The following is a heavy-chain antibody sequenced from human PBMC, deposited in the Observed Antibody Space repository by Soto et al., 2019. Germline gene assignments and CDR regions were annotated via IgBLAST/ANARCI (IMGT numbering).Heavy chain of an antibody. J-gene: IGHJ4*02. CDR1: GFTFGNYW. Sequence: GGSLRLSCAASGFTFGNYWMHWVRQAPGKGLEWVSRMNSDGSTTNYADSVRGRFTVSRDNARNTLHLQMNSLRAEDTAVYYCATAEVDYWGPGTLVTVSS. CDR3: ATAEVDY. V-gene: IGHV3-74*01. CDR2: MNSDGSTT.